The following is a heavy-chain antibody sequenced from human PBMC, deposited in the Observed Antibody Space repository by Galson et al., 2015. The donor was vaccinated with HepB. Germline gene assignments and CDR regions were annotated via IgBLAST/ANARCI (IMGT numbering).Heavy chain of an antibody. CDR3: ARPRSGYSLTGAFDI. CDR1: GYSFSNYW. Sequence: QSGAEVKMPGESLKISCKGSGYSFSNYWIDWVRQMPGKGLEWMGIIYPGDSETRYSPSFQGQVTISADKSTSTAFLQWSSLKASDTAMYYCARPRSGYSLTGAFDIWGQGTMVTVSS. J-gene: IGHJ3*02. V-gene: IGHV5-51*01. D-gene: IGHD5-18*01. CDR2: IYPGDSET.